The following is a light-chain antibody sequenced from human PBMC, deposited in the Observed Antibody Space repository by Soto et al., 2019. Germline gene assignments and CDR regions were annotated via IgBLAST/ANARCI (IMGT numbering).Light chain of an antibody. CDR1: QSVSSNY. Sequence: EIVLTQSPGTLSLSPGERATLSCRASQSVSSNYLAWYQQKPGQAPRLLIYGASSRATGIPDRFSGSGSATDFTLTSSRLEPVDFAVYYCQQYGSSPFTFGPGTKVDIK. CDR2: GAS. V-gene: IGKV3-20*01. CDR3: QQYGSSPFT. J-gene: IGKJ3*01.